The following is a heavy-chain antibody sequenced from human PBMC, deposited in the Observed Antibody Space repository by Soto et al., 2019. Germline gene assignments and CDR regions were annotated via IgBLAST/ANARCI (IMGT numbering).Heavy chain of an antibody. V-gene: IGHV3-15*01. CDR2: IKSKTDGGTT. CDR1: GFTFSNAW. D-gene: IGHD5-12*01. J-gene: IGHJ6*03. Sequence: EVQLVESGGGLVQPGGSLRLSCAASGFTFSNAWMSWVRQAPGKGLEWVGRIKSKTDGGTTDYAAPVKGRFTITRDDYKNTLYLQMNSLKTEDTAVYYCTTDSAIVATTLVNYYMDVWGKGTTVTVSS. CDR3: TTDSAIVATTLVNYYMDV.